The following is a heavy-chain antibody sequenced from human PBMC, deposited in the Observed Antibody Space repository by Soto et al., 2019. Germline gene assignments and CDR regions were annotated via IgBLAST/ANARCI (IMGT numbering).Heavy chain of an antibody. D-gene: IGHD5-12*01. CDR1: GYTFTNSD. V-gene: IGHV1-8*01. CDR3: AGGRYSGYDYLDS. Sequence: QVQLVQSGAEVKKPGASVKVSCKASGYTFTNSDINWVRQATGQGLEWVGWVNPNSGNRGYALKFQGRVTMTTDTSISTASMDLSSLRSEDTAVYYCAGGRYSGYDYLDSWGQGTLVIVSS. J-gene: IGHJ4*02. CDR2: VNPNSGNR.